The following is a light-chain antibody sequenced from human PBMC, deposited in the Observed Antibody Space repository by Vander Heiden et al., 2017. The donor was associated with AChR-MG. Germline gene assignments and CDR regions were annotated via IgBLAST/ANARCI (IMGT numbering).Light chain of an antibody. V-gene: IGKV1-5*03. Sequence: DIQMTQSPSTLSASVGDRVTITCRASQSISSWLAWYQQKPGKATKLLIYKASSLESGVPSRFSGSGSGTEFTLTISSLQPDDFATYYCQQYNSYSGTFGQGTKLGIK. CDR1: QSISSW. CDR3: QQYNSYSGT. CDR2: KAS. J-gene: IGKJ2*01.